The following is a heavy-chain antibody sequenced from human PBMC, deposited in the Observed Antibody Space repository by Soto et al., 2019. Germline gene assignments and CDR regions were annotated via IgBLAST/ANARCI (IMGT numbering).Heavy chain of an antibody. J-gene: IGHJ3*02. CDR3: AIYDILTYDAFDI. D-gene: IGHD3-9*01. Sequence: ASVKVSCKASGYTFTIYDINWVRQATGQGLEWMGWMNPNSGNTGYAQKFQGRVTMTRNTSISTAYMELSSLRSEDTAVYYCAIYDILTYDAFDIWGQGTMVTVSS. CDR1: GYTFTIYD. CDR2: MNPNSGNT. V-gene: IGHV1-8*01.